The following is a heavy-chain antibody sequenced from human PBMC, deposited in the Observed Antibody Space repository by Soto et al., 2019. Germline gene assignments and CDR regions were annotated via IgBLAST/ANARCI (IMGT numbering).Heavy chain of an antibody. CDR1: GFTFSSYG. V-gene: IGHV3-33*08. CDR2: IWYDGSNK. CDR3: ARAPSSGYYLGVFDY. D-gene: IGHD3-22*01. Sequence: GGSLRLSCAASGFTFSSYGMHWVRQAPGKGLEWVAVIWYDGSNKYYADSVKGRFTISRDNSKNTLYLQMNSLRAEDTAVYYCARAPSSGYYLGVFDYWGQGTLVTVSS. J-gene: IGHJ4*02.